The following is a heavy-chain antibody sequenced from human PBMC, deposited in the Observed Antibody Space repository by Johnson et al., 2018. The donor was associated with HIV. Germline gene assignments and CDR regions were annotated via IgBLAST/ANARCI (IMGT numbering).Heavy chain of an antibody. CDR3: ARGRGGTGHGAFDI. CDR1: GFTVSSNY. Sequence: MLLVESGGGLVQPGGSLRLSCAASGFTVSSNYMSWIRQAPGKGLEWVSVIYSGGSTYYADSVKGRFTISRDNSKNTLYLQMNSLRTEDTAVYYCARGRGGTGHGAFDIWGQGTMVTVSS. J-gene: IGHJ3*02. CDR2: IYSGGST. V-gene: IGHV3-66*01.